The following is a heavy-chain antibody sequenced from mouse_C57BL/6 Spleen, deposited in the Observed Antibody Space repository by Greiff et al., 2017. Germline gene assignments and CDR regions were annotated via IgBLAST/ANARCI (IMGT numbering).Heavy chain of an antibody. CDR3: ARDEGNYSNFFDY. Sequence: EVHLVESGGGLVKPGGSLKLSCAASGFTFSSYAMSWVRQTPEKRLEWVATISDGGSYTYYPDNVKGRFTISRDNAKNNLYLQMSHLKSEDTAMYYCARDEGNYSNFFDYWGQGTTLTVSS. D-gene: IGHD2-5*01. V-gene: IGHV5-4*01. CDR2: ISDGGSYT. J-gene: IGHJ2*01. CDR1: GFTFSSYA.